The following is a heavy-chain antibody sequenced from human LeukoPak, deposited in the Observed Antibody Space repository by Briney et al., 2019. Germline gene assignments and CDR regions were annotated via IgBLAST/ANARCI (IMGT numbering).Heavy chain of an antibody. CDR2: ISASGGST. J-gene: IGHJ4*02. CDR1: GFTFSTYA. V-gene: IGHV3-23*01. CDR3: AKDRPIDY. Sequence: GGSLRLSCAASGFTFSTYAMSWVRQAPGRGLEWVSAISASGGSTYYADSVKGRFTVSRDNSKNTLYLEMNGPRAEDTAVYYCAKDRPIDYWGQGTLVTVSS.